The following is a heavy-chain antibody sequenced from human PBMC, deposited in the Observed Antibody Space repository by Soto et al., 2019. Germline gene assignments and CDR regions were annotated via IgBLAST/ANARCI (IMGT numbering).Heavy chain of an antibody. D-gene: IGHD3-10*01. J-gene: IGHJ4*02. Sequence: QLQLQESGPGLLKPSETLSLTCTVSGGSMSTSYYWGWIRQPPGKGLEWIGSINYSGSTYYNPYLKRRVTISLATSKSQFSLKLTSVTAADTSLYYCATLWFGEADYWGQGPLVTVSS. V-gene: IGHV4-39*01. CDR3: ATLWFGEADY. CDR2: INYSGST. CDR1: GGSMSTSYY.